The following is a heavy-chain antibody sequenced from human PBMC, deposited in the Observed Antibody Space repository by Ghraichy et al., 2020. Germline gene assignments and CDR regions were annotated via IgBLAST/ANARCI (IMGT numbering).Heavy chain of an antibody. D-gene: IGHD3-3*01. J-gene: IGHJ4*02. CDR2: ISAYNGNT. CDR1: GYTFTSYG. V-gene: IGHV1-18*01. CDR3: ARDLRGNYDFWSGYYKFDY. Sequence: SVKVSCKASGYTFTSYGISWVRQAPGQGLEWMGWISAYNGNTNYAQKFQGRVTMTTDTSTSTAYMELRSLRSDDTAVYYCARDLRGNYDFWSGYYKFDYWGQGTLVTVSS.